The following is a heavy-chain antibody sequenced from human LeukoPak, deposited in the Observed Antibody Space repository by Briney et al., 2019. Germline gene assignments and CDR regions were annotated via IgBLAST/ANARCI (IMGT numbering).Heavy chain of an antibody. CDR2: IYYSGST. CDR1: GGSFSSYY. Sequence: SETLSLTCTVSGGSFSSYYWSWIRQPPGKGLEWIGYIYYSGSTNYNPSLKSRVTISVDTSKNQFSLKLSSVTAADTAVYYCARARARLWLKVYYFDYWGQGTLVTVTS. J-gene: IGHJ4*02. CDR3: ARARARLWLKVYYFDY. D-gene: IGHD5-18*01. V-gene: IGHV4-59*08.